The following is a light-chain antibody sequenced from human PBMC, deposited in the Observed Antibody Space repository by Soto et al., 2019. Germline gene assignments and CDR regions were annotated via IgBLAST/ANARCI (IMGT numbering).Light chain of an antibody. Sequence: IVLTQSPGTLSLSPGDRATLSCRATQTITNNYLAWYQQKPGQAPRLLIYGASSRATDIPDRLVGSGSGTYFTLAINRLEPEDLAVYLCAGDGSATTLARGTNVEIK. V-gene: IGKV3-20*01. CDR1: QTITNNY. CDR3: AGDGSATT. CDR2: GAS. J-gene: IGKJ4*02.